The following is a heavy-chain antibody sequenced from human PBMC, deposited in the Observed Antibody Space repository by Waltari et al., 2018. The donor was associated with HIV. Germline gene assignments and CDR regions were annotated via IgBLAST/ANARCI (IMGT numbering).Heavy chain of an antibody. CDR2: IYYSGST. D-gene: IGHD6-13*01. Sequence: QLQLQESGPGLVKPSETLSLTCTVSGGSISRGTYYWGWLRQPPGKGLEWIGSIYYSGSTYYNPSLKSRVTISVDTSKNQFSLMLSSVTAADTAVYYCARDLYSSSWTEDYHYYYGMDVWGQGTTVTVSS. J-gene: IGHJ6*02. V-gene: IGHV4-39*07. CDR1: GGSISRGTYY. CDR3: ARDLYSSSWTEDYHYYYGMDV.